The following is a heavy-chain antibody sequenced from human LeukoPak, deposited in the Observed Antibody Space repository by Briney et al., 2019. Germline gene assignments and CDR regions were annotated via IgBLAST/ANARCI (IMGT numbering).Heavy chain of an antibody. CDR1: GFTFSSFG. V-gene: IGHV3-30*02. J-gene: IGHJ4*02. Sequence: GGSLRLSCAASGFTFSSFGMHWVRQAPGKGLEWVAFIRYDGTDKYYADSVKGRFTISRDNSKNTLYLQMNSLRPEDAAVYYCAPRVVVITAPFDYWGQGTLVTVSS. CDR2: IRYDGTDK. D-gene: IGHD2-21*01. CDR3: APRVVVITAPFDY.